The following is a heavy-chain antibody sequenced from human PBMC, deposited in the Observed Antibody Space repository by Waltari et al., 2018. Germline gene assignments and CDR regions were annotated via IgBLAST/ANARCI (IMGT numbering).Heavy chain of an antibody. J-gene: IGHJ6*03. D-gene: IGHD3-22*01. Sequence: QVQLVQSGAEVKQPGSSVRVSCKASGGTFSSFAISWVRQAPGQGLEWMGVMIPIYGTPNYAQKLQGRLTITTVDATTTAYMELSGMRSEDTAVYYCATVYDSSGYYYYHMDVWGKGTTVTVSS. CDR2: MIPIYGTP. CDR1: GGTFSSFA. V-gene: IGHV1-69*05. CDR3: ATVYDSSGYYYYHMDV.